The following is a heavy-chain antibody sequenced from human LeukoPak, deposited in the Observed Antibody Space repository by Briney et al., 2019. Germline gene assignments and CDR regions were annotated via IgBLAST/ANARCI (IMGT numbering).Heavy chain of an antibody. CDR2: ISSSSSYI. D-gene: IGHD2-21*02. Sequence: GESLRLSCAASGFTFTTYWLGWVRQAPGKGLEWVSSISSSSSYIYYADSVKGRFTISRDNAKNSLYLQMNSLRAEDTAVYYCARDPTARAPYWGQGTLVTVSS. CDR1: GFTFTTYW. J-gene: IGHJ4*02. CDR3: ARDPTARAPY. V-gene: IGHV3-21*01.